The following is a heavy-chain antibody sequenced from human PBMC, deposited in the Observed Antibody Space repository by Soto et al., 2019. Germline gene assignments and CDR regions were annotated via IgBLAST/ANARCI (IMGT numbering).Heavy chain of an antibody. J-gene: IGHJ4*02. CDR2: INDSGVSI. CDR3: SKGFDSV. D-gene: IGHD3-9*01. Sequence: GGSLRLSCAASGFTFSSYSMNWVRQAPGKGLEWVSSINDSGVSIYYADSVKGRFTISRDNARNTLSLQMDSLRADDTAFYYCSKGFDSVWGQGTLVTVSS. V-gene: IGHV3-23*01. CDR1: GFTFSSYS.